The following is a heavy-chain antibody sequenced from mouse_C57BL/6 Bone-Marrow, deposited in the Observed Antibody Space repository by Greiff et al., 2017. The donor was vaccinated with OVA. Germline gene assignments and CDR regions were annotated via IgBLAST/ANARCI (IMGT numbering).Heavy chain of an antibody. V-gene: IGHV1-59*01. CDR3: ARTGSFAY. D-gene: IGHD4-1*01. CDR1: GYTFTSYW. Sequence: QVQLKQPGAELVRPGTSVKLSCKASGYTFTSYWMHWVKQRPGQGLEWIGVIDPSDSYTNYKQKFKGKATLTVDTSSSTAYMQLSSLTSEDSGVYYCARTGSFAYWGQGTLVTVSA. CDR2: IDPSDSYT. J-gene: IGHJ3*01.